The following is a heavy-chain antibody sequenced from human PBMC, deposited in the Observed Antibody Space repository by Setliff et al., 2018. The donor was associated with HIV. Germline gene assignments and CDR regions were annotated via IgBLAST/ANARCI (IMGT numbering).Heavy chain of an antibody. CDR2: INPSGGST. D-gene: IGHD5-18*01. V-gene: IGHV1-46*01. Sequence: ASVKVSCKASGYTFTNYYIHWVRQAPGQGLEWMGIINPSGGSTTYAQKFQGRVTMTRDTSTSTVYMELSSLRSEDTAVYYCARDPTGGAASFDYWGQGTLVTVSS. CDR1: GYTFTNYY. CDR3: ARDPTGGAASFDY. J-gene: IGHJ4*02.